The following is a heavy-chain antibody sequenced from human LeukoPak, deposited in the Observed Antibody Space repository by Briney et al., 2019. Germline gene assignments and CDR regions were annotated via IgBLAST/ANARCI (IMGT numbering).Heavy chain of an antibody. Sequence: KPSETLSLTCNVSSGTISSSSYFWGWIRQPPGNGLEWIGNIYYTGSTHYNPSLKSRLTISVDTSKNQFSLKLSSVTAADTAVYYCASAIYCSSTSCPSSGYDYYYYYYMDVWGKGTTVTVSS. V-gene: IGHV4-39*01. CDR3: ASAIYCSSTSCPSSGYDYYYYYYMDV. J-gene: IGHJ6*03. CDR1: SGTISSSSYF. CDR2: IYYTGST. D-gene: IGHD2-2*01.